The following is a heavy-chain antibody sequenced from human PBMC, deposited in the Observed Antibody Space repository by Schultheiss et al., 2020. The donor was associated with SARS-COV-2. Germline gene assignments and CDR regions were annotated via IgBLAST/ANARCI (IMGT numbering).Heavy chain of an antibody. V-gene: IGHV3-64*04. J-gene: IGHJ4*02. CDR1: GFTFSSYA. CDR3: ARVRGGGDFDY. D-gene: IGHD2-15*01. CDR2: INSNGGST. Sequence: GGSLRLSCAASGFTFSSYAMDWVRQAPGKGLEYVSTINSNGGSTYYADSVKGRFTISRDNSKNTLYLQMNSLRDEDTAVYYCARVRGGGDFDYWGQGTLVTVSS.